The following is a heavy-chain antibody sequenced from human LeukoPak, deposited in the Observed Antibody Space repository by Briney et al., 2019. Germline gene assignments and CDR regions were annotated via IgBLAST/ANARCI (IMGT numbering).Heavy chain of an antibody. Sequence: ASVKVSCKASGYTLTAYYIHWVRQAPGQGLEWIGRINPNSGGTDYAQNFQGRVTMTRDTSISTAYMELSRLRSDDTAVYYCARGYCSGGTCYLVENWLDPWGQGTLVTVSS. CDR3: ARGYCSGGTCYLVENWLDP. J-gene: IGHJ5*02. CDR2: INPNSGGT. CDR1: GYTLTAYY. D-gene: IGHD2-15*01. V-gene: IGHV1-2*06.